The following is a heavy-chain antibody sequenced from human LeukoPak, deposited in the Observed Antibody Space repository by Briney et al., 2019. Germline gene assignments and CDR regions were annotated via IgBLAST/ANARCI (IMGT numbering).Heavy chain of an antibody. D-gene: IGHD6-13*01. CDR3: ARMGIAAAGGHYYYYYMDV. Sequence: PSETLSLTCTVSGGSISYFYWSWIRQPPGKGLEWIGRISTIGITNYNPSLNSRVTMSVDTSKNQFSLKLSSVTAADTAVYYCARMGIAAAGGHYYYYYMDVWGKGTTVTISS. J-gene: IGHJ6*03. CDR1: GGSISYFY. V-gene: IGHV4-4*07. CDR2: ISTIGIT.